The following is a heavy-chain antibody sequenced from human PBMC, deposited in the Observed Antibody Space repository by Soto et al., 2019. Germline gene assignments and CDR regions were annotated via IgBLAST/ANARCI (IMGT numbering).Heavy chain of an antibody. V-gene: IGHV3-49*04. CDR2: IRDTPYGGTT. J-gene: IGHJ5*02. Sequence: GGSLRLSCNCSGFRFSEHAMTWVRQAPGKGLEWVGFIRDTPYGGTTDYAASVRGRFTISRDDSASIAYLQMNGLKTEDSGLYYCSRGSFGYYGPWGPGTLVTVS. CDR1: GFRFSEHA. D-gene: IGHD2-2*03. CDR3: SRGSFGYYGP.